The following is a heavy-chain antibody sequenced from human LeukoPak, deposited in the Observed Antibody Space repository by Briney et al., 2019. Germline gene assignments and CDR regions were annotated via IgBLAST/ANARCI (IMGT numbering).Heavy chain of an antibody. J-gene: IGHJ6*03. Sequence: ASVKVSCKASGYILTSYAMNWVRQAPGQGLEWMGWINTNTGNPTYAQGFTGRFVFSLDTSVSTAYLQISSLKAEDTAVYYCARTVGSYYYYYMDVWGKGTTVTVSS. V-gene: IGHV7-4-1*02. CDR3: ARTVGSYYYYYMDV. CDR1: GYILTSYA. D-gene: IGHD3-10*01. CDR2: INTNTGNP.